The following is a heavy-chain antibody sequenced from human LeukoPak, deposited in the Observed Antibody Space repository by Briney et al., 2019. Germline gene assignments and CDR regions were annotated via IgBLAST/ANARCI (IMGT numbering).Heavy chain of an antibody. CDR2: IYSGGST. D-gene: IGHD3-10*01. V-gene: IGHV3-66*01. CDR3: AITRGGSGSPFKYYYYYGMDV. J-gene: IGHJ6*02. Sequence: GGSLRLSCAASGFTVSSNYMSWVRQAPGKGLEWVSVIYSGGSTYYADSVKGRFTISRDNSKNTLYLQMNSLRAEDTAVYYRAITRGGSGSPFKYYYYYGMDVWGQGTTVTVSS. CDR1: GFTVSSNY.